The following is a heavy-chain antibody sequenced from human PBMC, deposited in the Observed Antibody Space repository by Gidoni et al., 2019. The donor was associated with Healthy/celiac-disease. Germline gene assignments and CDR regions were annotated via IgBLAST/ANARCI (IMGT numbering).Heavy chain of an antibody. CDR3: ARDQGLDGDGYNYSLDY. J-gene: IGHJ4*02. CDR1: RGTFSRSA. V-gene: IGHV1-69*01. Sequence: QPQLVQSGAEVQKPASSLKVSCTASRGTFSRSASSWVRQAPGQGLEWMGGIIPSFGTANYAQKFQGRVTITADESTSTAYMELSSLRSEDTAGYYCARDQGLDGDGYNYSLDYWGQGTLVTVSS. D-gene: IGHD5-12*01. CDR2: IIPSFGTA.